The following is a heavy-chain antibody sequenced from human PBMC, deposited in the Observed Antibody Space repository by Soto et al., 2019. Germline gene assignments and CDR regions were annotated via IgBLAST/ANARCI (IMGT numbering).Heavy chain of an antibody. V-gene: IGHV4-4*02. J-gene: IGHJ4*02. CDR3: ARLGMNVCDFDY. D-gene: IGHD6-13*01. Sequence: QVQLQESGPGLVKPSGTLSLTCAVSGDSISSGHWWSWVRQPPGKGLEWIGEIYHTGGTNYNPSLKSRVXXXVXXTKHQSSLRLSSVTAADTAVYYCARLGMNVCDFDYWGQGTLVTVSS. CDR1: GDSISSGHW. CDR2: IYHTGGT.